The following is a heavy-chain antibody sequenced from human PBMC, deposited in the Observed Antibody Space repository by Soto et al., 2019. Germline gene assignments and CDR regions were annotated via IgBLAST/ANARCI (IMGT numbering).Heavy chain of an antibody. Sequence: QVQLVQSGAEVKKPGASVKVSCKASGYTFTSYGISWVRQAPGQGLEWMGWISAYNGNTNYAQKLQGRVTMTTDTATSTAYLELRSLRSDDTAVYYCARVKERRGTVTSLDPWGQGTLVTVSS. V-gene: IGHV1-18*01. CDR1: GYTFTSYG. CDR3: ARVKERRGTVTSLDP. D-gene: IGHD4-17*01. CDR2: ISAYNGNT. J-gene: IGHJ5*02.